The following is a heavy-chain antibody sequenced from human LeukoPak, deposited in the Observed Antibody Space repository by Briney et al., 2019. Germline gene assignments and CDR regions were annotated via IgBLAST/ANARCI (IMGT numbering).Heavy chain of an antibody. CDR1: GGSISSGDYY. CDR2: IYYSGST. V-gene: IGHV4-30-4*01. Sequence: PSQTLSLTCTVSGGSISSGDYYWSWIRQPPGKGLEWIGYIYYSGSTYYNPSLKSRVTISVDTSKNQFSLKLSSVTAADTAVYYCARAARTAKYYDFWSGPNWFDPWGQGTLVTVSS. J-gene: IGHJ5*02. D-gene: IGHD3-3*01. CDR3: ARAARTAKYYDFWSGPNWFDP.